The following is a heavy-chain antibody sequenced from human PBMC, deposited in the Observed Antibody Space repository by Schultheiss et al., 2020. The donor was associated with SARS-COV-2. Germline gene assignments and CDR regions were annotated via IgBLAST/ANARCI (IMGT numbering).Heavy chain of an antibody. Sequence: SETLSLTCAVYGGSFSGYYWSWIRQPPGKGLEWIGYIYYSGSTNYNPSLKSRVTISVDTSKNQFSLKLSSVTAADTAVYYCARGRGAARPRDFDYWGQGTLVTVSS. V-gene: IGHV4-59*12. J-gene: IGHJ4*02. CDR2: IYYSGST. D-gene: IGHD6-6*01. CDR1: GGSFSGYY. CDR3: ARGRGAARPRDFDY.